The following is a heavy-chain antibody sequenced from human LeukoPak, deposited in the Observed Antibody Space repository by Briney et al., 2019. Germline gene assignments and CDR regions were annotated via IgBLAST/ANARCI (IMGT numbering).Heavy chain of an antibody. CDR3: ARSSSTDFLGHFDY. CDR2: IYYRGST. CDR1: GGSISSGDYY. Sequence: SETLSLTCTVSGGSISSGDYYWSWIRQPPGKGLEWIGYIYYRGSTYYNPSLKSRVTISVDTSKNQFSLKLSSVTAADTAVYYCARSSSTDFLGHFDYWGQGTLVTVSS. V-gene: IGHV4-30-4*08. D-gene: IGHD2/OR15-2a*01. J-gene: IGHJ4*02.